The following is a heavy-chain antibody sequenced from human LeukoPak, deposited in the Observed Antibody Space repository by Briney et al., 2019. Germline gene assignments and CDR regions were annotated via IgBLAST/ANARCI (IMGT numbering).Heavy chain of an antibody. CDR2: IFRSGNT. V-gene: IGHV4-38-2*02. Sequence: SETLSLTCTVSGYSISSGYYWGWIRQPPGRGLEWIGCIFRSGNTYYHPSLTSRVTISADMSKNELSLKLNSVTVADTAIYYCARLGQEWLVGGAFDYWGQGALVTVSS. J-gene: IGHJ4*02. D-gene: IGHD6-19*01. CDR1: GYSISSGYY. CDR3: ARLGQEWLVGGAFDY.